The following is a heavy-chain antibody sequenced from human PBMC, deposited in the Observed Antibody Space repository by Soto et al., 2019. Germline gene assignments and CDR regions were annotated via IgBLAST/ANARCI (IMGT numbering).Heavy chain of an antibody. CDR2: IKQDGSEK. V-gene: IGHV3-7*01. J-gene: IGHJ6*03. CDR1: GFTFSSYW. D-gene: IGHD2-2*01. CDR3: ARDLSCSSTSCYHYYYYYMDV. Sequence: GGSLRLSCAASGFTFSSYWMSWVRQAPGKGLEWVANIKQDGSEKYYVDSVKGRFTISRDNAKNSLYLQMNSLRAEDTAVYYCARDLSCSSTSCYHYYYYYMDVWGKGTTVTVSS.